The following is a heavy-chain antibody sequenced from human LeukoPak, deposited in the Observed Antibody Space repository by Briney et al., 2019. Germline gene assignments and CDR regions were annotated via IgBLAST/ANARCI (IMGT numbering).Heavy chain of an antibody. CDR3: AKDRPRGVIDY. D-gene: IGHD3-10*01. CDR2: IKSKTDGGTT. J-gene: IGHJ4*02. V-gene: IGHV3-15*07. Sequence: GGSLRLSCAASGFTFSNAWMNWVRQAPGKGLEWVGRIKSKTDGGTTDYAAPVKGRFTISRDDSKNTLYLQMNSLKTEDTAVYYCAKDRPRGVIDYWGQGTLVTVSS. CDR1: GFTFSNAW.